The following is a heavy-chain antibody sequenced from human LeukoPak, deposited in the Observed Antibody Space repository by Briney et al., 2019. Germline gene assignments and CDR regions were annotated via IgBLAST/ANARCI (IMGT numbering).Heavy chain of an antibody. Sequence: GGSLRLSCAPSGFTFNTYWMSWVRQAPGKGLEWVANIRQDGNEKYYVDSVKGRFTISRDNAKNSLYLQMNSLRAEDTAVYFCARPLGYCSGGSCFPFDIWGQGTVVTVSS. J-gene: IGHJ3*02. CDR1: GFTFNTYW. CDR2: IRQDGNEK. V-gene: IGHV3-7*01. D-gene: IGHD2-15*01. CDR3: ARPLGYCSGGSCFPFDI.